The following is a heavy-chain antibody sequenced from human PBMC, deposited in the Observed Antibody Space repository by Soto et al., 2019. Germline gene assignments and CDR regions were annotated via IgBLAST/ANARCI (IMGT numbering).Heavy chain of an antibody. CDR1: GFSLRTYG. J-gene: IGHJ5*02. Sequence: QVQLVESGGGVVQSGRSLTLSCAASGFSLRTYGMQWVRRAPGKGLEWVAFIWYDGTKKFYANSVKGRSTNSKDNSNNILYLQMSGLRAEDTAIYYCARDVVTAVAGSVNWFDPWGQGTLVTVSS. V-gene: IGHV3-33*01. CDR2: IWYDGTKK. D-gene: IGHD6-19*01. CDR3: ARDVVTAVAGSVNWFDP.